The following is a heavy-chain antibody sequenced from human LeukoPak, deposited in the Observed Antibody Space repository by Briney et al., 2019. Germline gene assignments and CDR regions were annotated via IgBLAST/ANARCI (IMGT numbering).Heavy chain of an antibody. J-gene: IGHJ2*01. CDR3: ASRWYFDL. CDR2: IKPDGSDK. V-gene: IGHV3-7*01. CDR1: GFTFTNYW. Sequence: GGSLRLSCVVSGFTFTNYWMGWVRQAPGKGLEWVGNIKPDGSDKYYMDSMKGRFTISRDNSENSLHLHMNSLRAEDTAVYYCASRWYFDLWGRGTLVSVSS.